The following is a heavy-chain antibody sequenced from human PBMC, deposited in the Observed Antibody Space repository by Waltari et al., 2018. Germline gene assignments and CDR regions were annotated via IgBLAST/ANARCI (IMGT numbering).Heavy chain of an antibody. V-gene: IGHV3-74*01. CDR3: AGGPQSGASSAWYGWFDP. D-gene: IGHD6-13*01. J-gene: IGHJ5*02. Sequence: EVQLVESGGNLVQPGGSLRLSCAASGFTFPRPWIHWVRQAPGKGLVWVSRINSDGSNTRYADSVKGRFTISRDNAKNTLYLEMNSLRAEDTAVYFCAGGPQSGASSAWYGWFDPWGQGTLVTVSS. CDR2: INSDGSNT. CDR1: GFTFPRPW.